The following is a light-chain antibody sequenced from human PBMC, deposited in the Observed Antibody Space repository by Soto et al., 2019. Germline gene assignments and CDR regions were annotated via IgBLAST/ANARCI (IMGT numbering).Light chain of an antibody. CDR1: QTITT. Sequence: EIVLTQSPGTLSLSPGERATLSCRASQTITTLAWYQRKPGQAPRLLICRVSSRATGVPDRFSGSGSGTDYTLTISRLEPEDFAVYYCQQYGNLPLTFGGGSMVDI. CDR2: RVS. V-gene: IGKV3-20*01. J-gene: IGKJ4*01. CDR3: QQYGNLPLT.